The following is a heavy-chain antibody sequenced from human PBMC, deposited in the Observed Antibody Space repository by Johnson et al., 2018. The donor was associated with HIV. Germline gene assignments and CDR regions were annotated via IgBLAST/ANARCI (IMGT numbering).Heavy chain of an antibody. Sequence: GKGLEWVAVISYDGSNKYYADSVKGRFTISRDNSKKTLYLRMNSLRAEDTAVYYCARDNEVTNAFDIWGQGTMVTVSS. V-gene: IGHV3-30*03. J-gene: IGHJ3*02. CDR2: ISYDGSNK. CDR3: ARDNEVTNAFDI. D-gene: IGHD4-11*01.